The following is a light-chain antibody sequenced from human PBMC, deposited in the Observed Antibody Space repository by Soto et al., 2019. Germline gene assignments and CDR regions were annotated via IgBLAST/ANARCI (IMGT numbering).Light chain of an antibody. V-gene: IGKV3-20*01. Sequence: EIVLTQSPGTLSLSPGERATLSCRTSQSVRTNYLAWYQQKPGQAPRLLIYGASSRATGIPDRFSGSGSGTDCRLTSGGRQAEWSVVYHCQQYGSSPAVGQGPKVDSK. CDR1: QSVRTNY. CDR2: GAS. CDR3: QQYGSSPA. J-gene: IGKJ1*01.